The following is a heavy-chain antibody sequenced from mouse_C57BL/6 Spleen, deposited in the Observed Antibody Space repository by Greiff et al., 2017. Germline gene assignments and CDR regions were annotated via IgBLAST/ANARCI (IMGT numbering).Heavy chain of an antibody. J-gene: IGHJ4*01. Sequence: EVKLMESGGGLVKPGGSLKLSCAASGFTFSSYAMSWVRQTPEQRLEWVATISDGGSYTYYPDNVKGRFTISRDNAKNNLYLQMSHLKSEDTAMYYCARDHGSFMDDWGQGTSVTVSS. CDR2: ISDGGSYT. D-gene: IGHD2-2*01. V-gene: IGHV5-4*01. CDR3: ARDHGSFMDD. CDR1: GFTFSSYA.